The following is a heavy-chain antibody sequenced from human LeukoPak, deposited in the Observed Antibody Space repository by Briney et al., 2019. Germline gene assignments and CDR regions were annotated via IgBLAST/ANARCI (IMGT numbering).Heavy chain of an antibody. CDR2: ISGSGGST. Sequence: GGSLRLSCAASGFTFSSYAMSWVRQAPAKGLEWVSAISGSGGSTYYADSVKCRFTISRDNSKNTRYLQMNSLRAEDTAVYYCAKAYRSKFILTGYSPYYFDYWGQGPLVTVSS. D-gene: IGHD3-9*01. J-gene: IGHJ4*02. CDR3: AKAYRSKFILTGYSPYYFDY. V-gene: IGHV3-23*01. CDR1: GFTFSSYA.